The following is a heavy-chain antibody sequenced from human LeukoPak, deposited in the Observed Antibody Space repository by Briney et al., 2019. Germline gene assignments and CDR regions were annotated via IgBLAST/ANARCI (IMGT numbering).Heavy chain of an antibody. CDR1: GYTFTSYD. J-gene: IGHJ5*02. Sequence: GASVKVSCKASGYTFTSYDINWVRQATGQGLEWMGRMNPNSGNTGYAQKFQGRVTMTRSTSISTAYMELSSLRSEDTAVYYCAKGKRSSSKKEPASWCSAPGGQEPLVTVSS. V-gene: IGHV1-8*01. CDR2: MNPNSGNT. CDR3: AKGKRSSSKKEPASWCSAP. D-gene: IGHD6-19*01.